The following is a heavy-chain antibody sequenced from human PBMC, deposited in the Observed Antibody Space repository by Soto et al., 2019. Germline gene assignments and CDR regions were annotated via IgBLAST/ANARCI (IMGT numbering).Heavy chain of an antibody. D-gene: IGHD4-17*01. CDR1: GFTFSGSA. Sequence: WGSLRLSCAASGFTFSGSAMHWVRQASGKGLEWVGRIRSKANSYATAYAASVKGRFTISRDDSKNTAYLQMNSLKTEDTAVYYCTSATLTTAYDYWGQGTLVTVSS. CDR2: IRSKANSYAT. CDR3: TSATLTTAYDY. J-gene: IGHJ4*02. V-gene: IGHV3-73*01.